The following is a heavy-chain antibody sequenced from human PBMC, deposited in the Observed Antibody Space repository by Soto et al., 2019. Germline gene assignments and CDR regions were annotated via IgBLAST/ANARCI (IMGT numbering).Heavy chain of an antibody. J-gene: IGHJ5*02. CDR2: ISAYNGNT. D-gene: IGHD3-10*01. Sequence: GASVKVSCKASGYTFTSYGISWVRQAPGQGLEWMGWISAYNGNTNYAQKLQGRVTMTTDTSTSTAYMELRSLRSDDTAVYYCARDGHVVRGVIKQNPYNWFDPWGQRTLVTVSS. CDR3: ARDGHVVRGVIKQNPYNWFDP. V-gene: IGHV1-18*01. CDR1: GYTFTSYG.